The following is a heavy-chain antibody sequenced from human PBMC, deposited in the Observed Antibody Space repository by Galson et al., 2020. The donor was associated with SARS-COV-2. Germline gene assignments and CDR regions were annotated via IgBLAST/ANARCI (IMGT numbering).Heavy chain of an antibody. Sequence: SETLSLTCTVSGGSISSGGYYWSWIRQHPGKGLEWIGYIYYSGSTYYNPSPKSRVTISVDTSKNQFSLKLSSVTAADTAVYYCARGTYDFWSGYQLAGAFDYWGQGTLVTVSS. D-gene: IGHD3-3*01. J-gene: IGHJ4*02. V-gene: IGHV4-31*03. CDR3: ARGTYDFWSGYQLAGAFDY. CDR2: IYYSGST. CDR1: GGSISSGGYY.